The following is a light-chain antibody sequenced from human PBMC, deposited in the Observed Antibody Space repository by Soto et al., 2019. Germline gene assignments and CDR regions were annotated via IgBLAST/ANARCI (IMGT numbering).Light chain of an antibody. Sequence: DIQMTQSPSTLSASVGDRVTITCRASQSISSWLAWYQQKPGKAPKLLIYDASSLESGVPSRFSGSGSGTEFTITSSSLQPDDFATYYCHQYNSYWTFGQGTQVEIK. CDR3: HQYNSYWT. V-gene: IGKV1-5*01. CDR2: DAS. CDR1: QSISSW. J-gene: IGKJ1*01.